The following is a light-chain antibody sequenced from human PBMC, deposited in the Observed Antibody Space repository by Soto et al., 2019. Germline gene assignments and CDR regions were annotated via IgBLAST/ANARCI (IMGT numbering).Light chain of an antibody. V-gene: IGKV3-20*01. CDR1: QSVSID. CDR3: QYYGTSPKP. Sequence: EVEVTLSPATLSLSPGERATLSCRASQSVSIDLAWYQQTPGQAPRLLIYGASNRNTGIPDRFSGSGSGTDFTLTISRLEPEDFAVYYCQYYGTSPKPFGQGTKVDI. CDR2: GAS. J-gene: IGKJ1*01.